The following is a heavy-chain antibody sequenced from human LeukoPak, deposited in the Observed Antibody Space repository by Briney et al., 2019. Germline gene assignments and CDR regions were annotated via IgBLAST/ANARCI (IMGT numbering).Heavy chain of an antibody. CDR3: ARQETVVTLDY. D-gene: IGHD4-23*01. J-gene: IGHJ4*02. CDR2: IYYSGST. V-gene: IGHV4-39*01. Sequence: SETLSLTCTVSGGSISSSSYYWGWIRQPPGKGLECIGSIYYSGSTYCNPSLKSRVTISVDTSKNQFSLKLSSVTAADTAVYYCARQETVVTLDYWGQGTLVTVSS. CDR1: GGSISSSSYY.